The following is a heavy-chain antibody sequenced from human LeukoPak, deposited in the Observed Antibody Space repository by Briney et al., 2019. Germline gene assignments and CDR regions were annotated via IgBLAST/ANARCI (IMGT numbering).Heavy chain of an antibody. J-gene: IGHJ4*02. CDR2: VIWNGDST. V-gene: IGHV3-20*04. Sequence: PGGSLRLSCAASGFTFDDYDMSWVRQAPGGGLEWSLGVIWNGDSTGYADSVKGRFTISRDNAKNSLYLQMNSLRAEDTALYYCARGSYYDDSSGLAPDYWGQGTLVTVSS. CDR1: GFTFDDYD. D-gene: IGHD3-22*01. CDR3: ARGSYYDDSSGLAPDY.